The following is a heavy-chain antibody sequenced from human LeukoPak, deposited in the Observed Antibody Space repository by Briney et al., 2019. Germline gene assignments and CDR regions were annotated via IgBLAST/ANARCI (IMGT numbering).Heavy chain of an antibody. CDR2: IYYSGST. CDR3: ARSSGDFWSGYYHGMDV. V-gene: IGHV4-39*07. J-gene: IGHJ6*02. Sequence: SETLSLTCTVSGGSISSSSYYWGWIRQPPGKGLEWIGTIYYSGSTYYNPSLKSRVTISVDTSKNQFSLKLSSVTAADTAVYYCARSSGDFWSGYYHGMDVWGQGTTVTVSS. CDR1: GGSISSSSYY. D-gene: IGHD3-3*01.